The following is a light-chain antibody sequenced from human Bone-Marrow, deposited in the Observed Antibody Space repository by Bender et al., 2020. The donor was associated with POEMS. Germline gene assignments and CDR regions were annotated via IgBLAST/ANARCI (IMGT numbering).Light chain of an antibody. J-gene: IGLJ1*01. Sequence: QSALTQPPSASGSPGQSVTISCTGTSSDVGGYDYVSWYQQHPGKAPKVMISEVNQRPSGVSNRFSGSKSGNTASLTISGLQADDEADYYCSSYTSSFNLCVFGSGTTVTVL. CDR3: SSYTSSFNLCV. V-gene: IGLV2-14*01. CDR1: SSDVGGYDY. CDR2: EVN.